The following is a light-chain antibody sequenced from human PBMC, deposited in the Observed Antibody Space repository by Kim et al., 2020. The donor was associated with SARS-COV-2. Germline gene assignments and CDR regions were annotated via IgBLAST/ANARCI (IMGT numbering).Light chain of an antibody. Sequence: SSELTQDPAVSVALGQTVRITCQGDSLRRYYASWYQQKPGQAPVVVIYGKNNRPSGIPDRFSGSSSGNTASLTITGARAEDEADYYCNSRDTSGNHVVFGGGTQLTVL. CDR1: SLRRYY. V-gene: IGLV3-19*01. CDR3: NSRDTSGNHVV. J-gene: IGLJ2*01. CDR2: GKN.